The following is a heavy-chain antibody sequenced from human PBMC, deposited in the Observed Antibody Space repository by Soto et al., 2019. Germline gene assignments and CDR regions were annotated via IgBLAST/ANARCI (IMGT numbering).Heavy chain of an antibody. J-gene: IGHJ3*02. CDR3: ARNSGYVTDAFDI. V-gene: IGHV1-18*01. CDR1: GYSFTSYG. D-gene: IGHD5-12*01. CDR2: ISAYNGNT. Sequence: ASVKVSCEACGYSFTSYGISWVRQAPGQGLEWMGWISAYNGNTNYAQKLQGRVTMTTDTSTSTAYMELRSLRSDDTAVYYCARNSGYVTDAFDIWGQGTMVTVSS.